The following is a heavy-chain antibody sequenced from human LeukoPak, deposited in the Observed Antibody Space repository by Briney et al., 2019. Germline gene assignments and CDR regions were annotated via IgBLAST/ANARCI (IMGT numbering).Heavy chain of an antibody. Sequence: GGSLRVSCAASGFTFSSYAMHWVRQAPGKGLEWVAVISYDGSNKYYADSVKGRFTISRDNSKNTLYLQMNSLRAEDTAVYYCATETTVTGEFDYWGQGTLVTVSS. J-gene: IGHJ4*02. D-gene: IGHD4-11*01. V-gene: IGHV3-30-3*01. CDR2: ISYDGSNK. CDR1: GFTFSSYA. CDR3: ATETTVTGEFDY.